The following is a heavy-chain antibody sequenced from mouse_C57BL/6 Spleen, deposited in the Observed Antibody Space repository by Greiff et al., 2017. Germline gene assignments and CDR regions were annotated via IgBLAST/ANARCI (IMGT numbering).Heavy chain of an antibody. CDR1: GYTFTGYW. CDR3: ARSDFSSDVPWFAY. D-gene: IGHD1-1*01. V-gene: IGHV1-9*01. J-gene: IGHJ3*01. CDR2: ILPGSGST. Sequence: QVQLQQSGAELMKPGASVKLSCKATGYTFTGYWIEWVKQRPGHGLEWIGEILPGSGSTNYNEKFKGKATFTADTSSNTAYMPLSRLTTGDSAIYYCARSDFSSDVPWFAYWGQGTLVTVSA.